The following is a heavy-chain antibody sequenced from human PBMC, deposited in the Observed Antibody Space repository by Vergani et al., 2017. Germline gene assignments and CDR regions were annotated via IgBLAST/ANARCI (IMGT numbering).Heavy chain of an antibody. CDR2: FHHTGMT. CDR3: ASDTHSGQRADR. J-gene: IGHJ5*02. CDR1: NYSISRGYF. D-gene: IGHD6-19*01. Sequence: QVQLQESGPGLVKPSETLSLTCTASNYSISRGYFWGWLRRPPGKGLEWIASFHHTGMTYNNPSLKSRVTISVDTSKNLISLKLTSVTAADTAVYYCASDTHSGQRADRWGQGSLGTVTS. V-gene: IGHV4-38-2*02.